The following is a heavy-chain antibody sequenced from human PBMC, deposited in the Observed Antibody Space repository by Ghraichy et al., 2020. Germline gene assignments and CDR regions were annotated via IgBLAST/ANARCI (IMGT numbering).Heavy chain of an antibody. CDR2: ISSNGVDT. J-gene: IGHJ4*02. Sequence: GGSLRLSCSASEFTFSCCDFHWVRQARGKGLESVSGISSNGVDTYYADSVKGRTTISRDNSKNKVNLQINNLRPEDTAVYYCVKDLNGPTGLAYWGRGTLVTVSS. V-gene: IGHV3-64D*06. CDR1: EFTFSCCD. D-gene: IGHD2-8*01. CDR3: VKDLNGPTGLAY.